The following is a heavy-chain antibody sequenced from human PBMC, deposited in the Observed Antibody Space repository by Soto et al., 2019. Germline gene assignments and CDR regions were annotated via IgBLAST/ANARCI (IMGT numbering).Heavy chain of an antibody. J-gene: IGHJ4*02. Sequence: EVQLVESGGGLVQPGGSLRLSCVASGFTFSSYSMNWVRQAPGKGLEWVSYISGNSRTIHYADSVRGRFTISRDNAKNSLYLQMSSLRDEDTAAYYCARDFAWAFDYWGQGTLLTVSP. D-gene: IGHD1-26*01. CDR3: ARDFAWAFDY. V-gene: IGHV3-48*02. CDR2: ISGNSRTI. CDR1: GFTFSSYS.